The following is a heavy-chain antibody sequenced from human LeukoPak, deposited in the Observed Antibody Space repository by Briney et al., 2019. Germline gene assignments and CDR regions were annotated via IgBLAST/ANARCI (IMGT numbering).Heavy chain of an antibody. CDR1: GYTFTGYY. CDR3: ARSSVDWYFDL. D-gene: IGHD2-21*01. V-gene: IGHV1-2*02. J-gene: IGHJ2*01. Sequence: GASVTLSCTASGYTFTGYYMNCVRQAPGQGLGWMGWVNPNSGGTNYAHSFQGGITMTWDTSISTVHLELSRLTSDDTAVYYCARSSVDWYFDLWGRGTLLSVSS. CDR2: VNPNSGGT.